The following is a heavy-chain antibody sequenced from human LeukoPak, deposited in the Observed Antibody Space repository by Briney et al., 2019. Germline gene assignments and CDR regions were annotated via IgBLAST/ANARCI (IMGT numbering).Heavy chain of an antibody. Sequence: SETLSLTCSVSGLSISNYYWSWIRQPPGKGLEWIGYIYYTGNSDSNPSLKSRVTISLDTSKNQFSLKLSSVTAADTAVYYCARDRGGYYGSGSYQVYYYYMDVWGKGTTVTISS. CDR2: IYYTGNS. CDR1: GLSISNYY. V-gene: IGHV4-59*01. CDR3: ARDRGGYYGSGSYQVYYYYMDV. D-gene: IGHD3-10*01. J-gene: IGHJ6*03.